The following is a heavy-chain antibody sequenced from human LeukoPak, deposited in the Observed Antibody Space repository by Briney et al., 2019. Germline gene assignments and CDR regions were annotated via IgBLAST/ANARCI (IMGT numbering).Heavy chain of an antibody. CDR2: ISYDGSNK. Sequence: GGSLRLSCAASGFIFSSYAMHWVRQAPGKGLEWVAVISYDGSNKYYADSVKGRFTISRDNSKNTLYLQMNSLRAEDTAVYYCARDPYDFWSGYQDYWGQGTLVTVSS. J-gene: IGHJ4*02. V-gene: IGHV3-30-3*01. CDR1: GFIFSSYA. CDR3: ARDPYDFWSGYQDY. D-gene: IGHD3-3*01.